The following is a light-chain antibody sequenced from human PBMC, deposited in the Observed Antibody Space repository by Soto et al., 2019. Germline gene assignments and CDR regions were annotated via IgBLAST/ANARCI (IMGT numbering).Light chain of an antibody. Sequence: EIVLTQSPGTLSLSPRERATLSCRASQSVSSSYLAWYQQKPGPAPRLLIYGASSRATGIPDRFSGSGSGTDFTLTISRLEPEDFAVYYCQQYGSSPPRLTFGGGTKVDIK. CDR1: QSVSSSY. CDR3: QQYGSSPPRLT. CDR2: GAS. V-gene: IGKV3-20*01. J-gene: IGKJ4*01.